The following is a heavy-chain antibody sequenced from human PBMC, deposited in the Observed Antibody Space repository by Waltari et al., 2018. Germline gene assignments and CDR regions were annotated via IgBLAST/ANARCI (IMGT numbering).Heavy chain of an antibody. V-gene: IGHV3-30*04. J-gene: IGHJ4*02. D-gene: IGHD6-19*01. CDR2: ISKDGSNE. CDR3: AREVGVAAGTGFDF. Sequence: QVQLVESGGGVVQPGRSLRLSCAASGFIFTTYAIHWARQAPGKGLELVAGISKDGSNEDYADSVKGRFTISRDNSRNTLSLQMNSLETEDAAVYFCAREVGVAAGTGFDFGGQGTLVTVSA. CDR1: GFIFTTYA.